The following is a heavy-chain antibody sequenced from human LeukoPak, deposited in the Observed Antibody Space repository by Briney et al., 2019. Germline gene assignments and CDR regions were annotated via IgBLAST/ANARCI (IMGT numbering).Heavy chain of an antibody. CDR3: ASARDYGDFTY. D-gene: IGHD4-17*01. CDR1: GFTVSSNY. CDR2: IYSGANT. J-gene: IGHJ4*02. Sequence: PGGSLRLSCAASGFTVSSNYMSWVRQAPGKGLEWVSVIYSGANTYYADSVKGRFTTSRDNSKNTLYLQMNSLRVEDTAVYYCASARDYGDFTYWGQGTLVTVSS. V-gene: IGHV3-53*01.